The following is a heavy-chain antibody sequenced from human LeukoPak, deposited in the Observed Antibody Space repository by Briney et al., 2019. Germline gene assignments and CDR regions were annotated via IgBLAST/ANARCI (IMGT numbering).Heavy chain of an antibody. J-gene: IGHJ6*02. D-gene: IGHD2-2*01. CDR3: ARPQLDCSSTSCYWSYGMDV. CDR2: INTNTGNP. CDR1: GYTFTSYA. Sequence: ASVKVSCKASGYTFTSYAMNWVRQAPGQGLEWMGWINTNTGNPTYAQGFTGRFVFSLDTSVSTAYLQISSLKAEDTAVYYRARPQLDCSSTSCYWSYGMDVWGQGTTVTVSS. V-gene: IGHV7-4-1*02.